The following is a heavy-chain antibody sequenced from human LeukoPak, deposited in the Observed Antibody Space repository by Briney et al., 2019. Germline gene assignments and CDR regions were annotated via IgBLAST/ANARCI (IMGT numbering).Heavy chain of an antibody. Sequence: GASVKVSCKASGYTFTSYGIIWVRQAPGQGLEWMGWISGYNGNTNYAQKLQGRVTMTTDTSTSTAYMELRSLRSDDTAVFYCARVRDYYYDTTTYYYFDXXXQXTXXXVSS. CDR3: ARVRDYYYDTTTYYYFDX. D-gene: IGHD3-22*01. J-gene: IGHJ4*02. CDR1: GYTFTSYG. CDR2: ISGYNGNT. V-gene: IGHV1-18*01.